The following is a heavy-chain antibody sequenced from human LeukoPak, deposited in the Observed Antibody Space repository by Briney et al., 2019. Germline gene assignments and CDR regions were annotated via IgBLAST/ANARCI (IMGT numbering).Heavy chain of an antibody. CDR3: AFDPAGMDV. Sequence: PGGSLRLSCAASGFTFSSYAMSWVRQAPGKGLEWVSYISGSSSTIKYADSVKGRFTISRDNAKNSLYLQMNSLRAEDTAVYYCAFDPAGMDVWGQGTTVTVSS. CDR2: ISGSSSTI. V-gene: IGHV3-48*04. CDR1: GFTFSSYA. J-gene: IGHJ6*02. D-gene: IGHD6-25*01.